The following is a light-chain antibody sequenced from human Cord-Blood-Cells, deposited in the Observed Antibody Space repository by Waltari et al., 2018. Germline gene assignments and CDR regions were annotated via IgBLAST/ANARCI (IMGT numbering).Light chain of an antibody. CDR3: CSYAGSSTWV. CDR2: EGS. V-gene: IGLV2-23*01. CDR1: SSDVGSYNL. J-gene: IGLJ3*02. Sequence: QSALTQPASVSGSPGQSITLSCTGTSSDVGSYNLVSWYQQHPGKAPNLRIYEGSKRPSGVSNRFSGSKSGNTASLTISGLQAEDEADYYCCSYAGSSTWVFGGGTKLTVL.